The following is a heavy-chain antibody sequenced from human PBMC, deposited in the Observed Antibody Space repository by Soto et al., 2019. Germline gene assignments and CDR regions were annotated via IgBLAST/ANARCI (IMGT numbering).Heavy chain of an antibody. V-gene: IGHV3-33*01. CDR1: GFTFSSYG. CDR2: IWYDGSNK. J-gene: IGHJ4*02. Sequence: GGSLRLSCAASGFTFSSYGMHWVRQAPGKGLEWVAVIWYDGSNKYYADSVKGRFTISRDNSKNTLYLQMNSLKTEDTAVYYCTTGESIYFDYWGQGTLVTVSS. CDR3: TTGESIYFDY.